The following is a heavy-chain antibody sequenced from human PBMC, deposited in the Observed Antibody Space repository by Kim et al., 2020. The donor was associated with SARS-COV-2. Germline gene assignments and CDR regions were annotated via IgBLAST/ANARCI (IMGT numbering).Heavy chain of an antibody. V-gene: IGHV1-69*13. CDR3: ARAGTGAAYYYYGMDV. CDR2: IIPIFGTA. CDR1: GGTFSSYA. D-gene: IGHD6-13*01. Sequence: SVKVSCKASGGTFSSYAISWVRQAPGQGLEWMGGIIPIFGTANYAQKFQGRVTITADESTSTAYMELSSLRSEDTAVYYCARAGTGAAYYYYGMDVWGQGTTVTVSS. J-gene: IGHJ6*02.